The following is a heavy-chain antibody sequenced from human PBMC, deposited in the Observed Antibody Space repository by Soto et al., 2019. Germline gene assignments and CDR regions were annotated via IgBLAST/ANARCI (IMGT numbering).Heavy chain of an antibody. Sequence: PGGSMRLACAASGFSFIAYAMHWVCQAPGKGLEWVAVVSYDGSDKYYADSVQGRFTISRDNSKNALYLQMNSLRAEDTAVYYCARGLTGYSGYGMDVWGQGTTVTVSS. J-gene: IGHJ6*02. D-gene: IGHD5-12*01. V-gene: IGHV3-30-3*01. CDR1: GFSFIAYA. CDR3: ARGLTGYSGYGMDV. CDR2: VSYDGSDK.